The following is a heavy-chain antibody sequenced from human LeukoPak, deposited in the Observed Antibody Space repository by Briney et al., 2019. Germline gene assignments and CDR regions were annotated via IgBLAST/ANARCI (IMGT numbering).Heavy chain of an antibody. Sequence: GASVKVSCKVSGYTLTELSMHWVRQAPGKGLEWMGGFGPEHGETLYAQRFQGRVTMTEDRSTDTAYMELSGLRSEDTAVYYCARERTEIVPTEVTTQFYSYYYGLDVWGQGTTVTVSS. CDR2: FGPEHGET. V-gene: IGHV1-24*01. CDR1: GYTLTELS. CDR3: ARERTEIVPTEVTTQFYSYYYGLDV. J-gene: IGHJ6*02. D-gene: IGHD1-1*01.